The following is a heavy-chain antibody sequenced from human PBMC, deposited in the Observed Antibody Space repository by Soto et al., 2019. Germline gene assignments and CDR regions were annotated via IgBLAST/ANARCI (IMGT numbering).Heavy chain of an antibody. CDR1: GFTFSSYA. Sequence: HPGGSLRLSCAASGFTFSSYAMSWVRQAPGKGLEWASAISGSGGSTYYADSVKGRFTISRDNSKNQFSLKLSSVTAADTAVYYCARDRGLTPDDYWGQGTLVTVSS. J-gene: IGHJ4*02. V-gene: IGHV3-23*01. CDR3: ARDRGLTPDDY. D-gene: IGHD1-26*01. CDR2: ISGSGGST.